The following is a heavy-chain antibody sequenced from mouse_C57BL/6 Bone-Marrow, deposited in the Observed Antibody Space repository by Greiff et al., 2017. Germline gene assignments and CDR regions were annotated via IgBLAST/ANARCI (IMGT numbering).Heavy chain of an antibody. J-gene: IGHJ1*03. Sequence: QVQLQQPGTELVKPGASVKLSCKASGYTFTSYWMHWVKQRPGQGLEWIGNINPNNGGTNYNEKFKSKATLTVDKSSSTAYMQLSSLTSEDSAVYYCARFITTVVAGNWYFDVWGTGTTVTVSS. CDR3: ARFITTVVAGNWYFDV. D-gene: IGHD1-1*01. CDR1: GYTFTSYW. CDR2: INPNNGGT. V-gene: IGHV1-53*01.